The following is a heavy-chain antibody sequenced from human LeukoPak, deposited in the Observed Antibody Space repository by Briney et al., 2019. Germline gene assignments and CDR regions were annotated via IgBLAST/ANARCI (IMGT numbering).Heavy chain of an antibody. CDR2: IYSGGST. J-gene: IGHJ5*02. CDR1: GFTVSSNY. Sequence: PGGSLRLSCAASGFTVSSNYMSWVRQAPGKGLEWVSVIYSGGSTYYADSVKGRFIISRDNSKNTLYLQMNSLRAEDTAVYYCATTFYYYGSGSPGWFDPWGQGTLVTVSS. V-gene: IGHV3-66*01. D-gene: IGHD3-10*01. CDR3: ATTFYYYGSGSPGWFDP.